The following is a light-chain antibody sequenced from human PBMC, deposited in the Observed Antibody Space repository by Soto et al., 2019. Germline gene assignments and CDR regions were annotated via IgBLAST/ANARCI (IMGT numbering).Light chain of an antibody. CDR1: QSVSSSY. Sequence: EIVLTQSPGTLSLSPGERATLSCRASQSVSSSYLAWYQQKPGQAPRLLIYGASSRAPGIPARFIGSGSGTDFTLTVSSLEPEDFALYYCQQRSGWPTFGQGTKVDIK. V-gene: IGKV3D-20*02. CDR2: GAS. CDR3: QQRSGWPT. J-gene: IGKJ1*01.